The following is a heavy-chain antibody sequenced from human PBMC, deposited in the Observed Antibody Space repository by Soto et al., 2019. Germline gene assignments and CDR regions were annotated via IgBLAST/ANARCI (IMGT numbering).Heavy chain of an antibody. V-gene: IGHV4-31*03. CDR2: IYFSGST. Sequence: PSETLPLTCTVSGGSISGGTYYWSWIRQPPGQGLEWIGYIYFSGSTYYNPSLKSRVIISVDTSKNQFSLRLSSVTAADTAVYYCARGDWPTQMDVWGQGTTVTVSS. J-gene: IGHJ6*02. CDR1: GGSISGGTYY. D-gene: IGHD2-21*01. CDR3: ARGDWPTQMDV.